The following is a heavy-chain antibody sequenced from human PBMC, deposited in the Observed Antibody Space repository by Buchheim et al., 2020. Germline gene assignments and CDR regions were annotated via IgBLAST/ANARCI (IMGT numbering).Heavy chain of an antibody. V-gene: IGHV4-59*01. CDR1: GGSISADY. J-gene: IGHJ6*02. Sequence: QVQLQESGPGLVKPSETLSLTCTVSGGSISADYWSWIRQPPGKGLEWIGHIYYTGSTKYNHSLKSRVTISVDTSKNQFSLKLTSVTAADTAVFYCVRATSVYGKGHCYGMDVWGQGTT. D-gene: IGHD5/OR15-5a*01. CDR2: IYYTGST. CDR3: VRATSVYGKGHCYGMDV.